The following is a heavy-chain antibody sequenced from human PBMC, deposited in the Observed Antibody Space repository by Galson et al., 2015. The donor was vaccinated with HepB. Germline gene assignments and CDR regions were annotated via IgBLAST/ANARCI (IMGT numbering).Heavy chain of an antibody. CDR3: AREDTAMGIFDY. D-gene: IGHD5-18*01. J-gene: IGHJ4*02. V-gene: IGHV3-30*04. CDR1: GFTFSSYA. CDR2: ISYDGSNK. Sequence: SLRLSCAASGFTFSSYAMHWVRQAPGKGLEWVAVISYDGSNKYYADSVKGRFTISRDNSKNTLYLQMNSLRAEDTAVYYCAREDTAMGIFDYWGQGTLVTVSS.